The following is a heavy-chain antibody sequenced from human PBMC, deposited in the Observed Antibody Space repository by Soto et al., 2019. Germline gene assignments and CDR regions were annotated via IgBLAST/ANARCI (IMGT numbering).Heavy chain of an antibody. CDR3: ARGGNVVVVTAALDY. D-gene: IGHD2-21*02. CDR1: GDTFTDYY. J-gene: IGHJ4*02. CDR2: VNPSGGHT. Sequence: QVQLMQSGAEVKKPGASVKVSCKASGDTFTDYYIHWVRQAPGQGLEWMGTVNPSGGHTTYAQHFLGRVTMTRDTPTSTPYMELTSLTSDDTAGYYCARGGNVVVVTAALDYWGQGTLVTVSS. V-gene: IGHV1-46*01.